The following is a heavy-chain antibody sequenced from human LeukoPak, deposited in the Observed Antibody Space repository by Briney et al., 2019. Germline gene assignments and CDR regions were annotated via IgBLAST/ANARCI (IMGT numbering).Heavy chain of an antibody. Sequence: SETLSLTCTVSGVSISSGGYYWSWIRQHPGKGLEWIGYIYYSGSTYYNPSLKSRVTISVDTSKNQFSLRLSSVTAADTAVYYCATGYSSSSEEPNWFDPWGQGTLVTVSS. CDR1: GVSISSGGYY. D-gene: IGHD6-6*01. J-gene: IGHJ5*02. V-gene: IGHV4-31*03. CDR2: IYYSGST. CDR3: ATGYSSSSEEPNWFDP.